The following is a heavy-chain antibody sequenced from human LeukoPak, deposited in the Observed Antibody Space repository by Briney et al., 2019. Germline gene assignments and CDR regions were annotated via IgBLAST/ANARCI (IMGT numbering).Heavy chain of an antibody. V-gene: IGHV3-23*01. CDR3: AKDDLYCSGGSCCEDPDY. CDR2: ISGSGGST. Sequence: GGSLRLSCAASGFTFSSYAMSWVRQAPGKGLEWVSAISGSGGSTYYADSVKGRFTISRDNSKNTLYLQMNSLRAEDTAVYYCAKDDLYCSGGSCCEDPDYWGQGTLVTVSS. CDR1: GFTFSSYA. D-gene: IGHD2-15*01. J-gene: IGHJ4*02.